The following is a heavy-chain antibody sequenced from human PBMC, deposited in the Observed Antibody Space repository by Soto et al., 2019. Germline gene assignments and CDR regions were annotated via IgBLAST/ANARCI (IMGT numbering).Heavy chain of an antibody. V-gene: IGHV4-59*01. Sequence: PSETLSLTCTVSGGSISSYYWSWIRQPPGKGLEWIGYIYYSGSANYNPSLKSRVTISVDTSKNQSSLKLSSVTAADTAVYYCARGDDTMVRGVIIGHLFDPWGQGTLVTVSS. J-gene: IGHJ5*02. CDR2: IYYSGSA. CDR1: GGSISSYY. D-gene: IGHD3-10*01. CDR3: ARGDDTMVRGVIIGHLFDP.